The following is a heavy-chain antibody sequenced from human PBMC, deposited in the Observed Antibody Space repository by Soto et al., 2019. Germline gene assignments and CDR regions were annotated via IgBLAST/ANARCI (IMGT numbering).Heavy chain of an antibody. CDR3: ARESSVGAVAGTRWFDP. CDR1: GYTFTGYY. Sequence: ASVKVSCKASGYTFTGYYMHWVRQAPGQGLEWMGWINPNSGGTNYAQKFQGWVTMTRDTSISTAYMELSRLRSDDTAVYYCARESSVGAVAGTRWFDPWGQGTRVTVSS. CDR2: INPNSGGT. J-gene: IGHJ5*02. V-gene: IGHV1-2*04. D-gene: IGHD6-19*01.